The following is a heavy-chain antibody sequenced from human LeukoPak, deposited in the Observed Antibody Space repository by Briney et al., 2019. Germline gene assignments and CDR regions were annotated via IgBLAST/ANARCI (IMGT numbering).Heavy chain of an antibody. V-gene: IGHV3-66*01. Sequence: GGSLRLSCAASGFTVSTNCMNWVRQAPGKGLEWVSVLYSDGSTYYADSVKGRFTISRDNSKNTLSLQMNSLRAEDTAVYYCARDRATGFSDALDIWGQGTMVIVSS. D-gene: IGHD2/OR15-2a*01. CDR2: LYSDGST. J-gene: IGHJ3*02. CDR3: ARDRATGFSDALDI. CDR1: GFTVSTNC.